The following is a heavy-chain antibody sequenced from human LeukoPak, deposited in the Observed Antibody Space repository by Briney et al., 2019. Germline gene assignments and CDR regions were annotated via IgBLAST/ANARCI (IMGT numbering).Heavy chain of an antibody. Sequence: SETLSLTCAVSGYSISTSNYWAWIRQPPGKGLEWIGNMYYSGTTYYDPSLKSRVTMSVDTSKNQFSLRLTSVAAADTAVYYCAARAATGTIVDSWGQGTLVTVSS. J-gene: IGHJ4*02. CDR1: GYSISTSNY. V-gene: IGHV4-38-2*01. CDR3: AARAATGTIVDS. CDR2: MYYSGTT. D-gene: IGHD6-13*01.